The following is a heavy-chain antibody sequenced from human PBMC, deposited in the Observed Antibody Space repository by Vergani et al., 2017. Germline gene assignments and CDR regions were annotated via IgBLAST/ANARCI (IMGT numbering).Heavy chain of an antibody. CDR1: GGSISSYY. J-gene: IGHJ6*02. CDR2: IYYSGST. V-gene: IGHV4-59*01. D-gene: IGHD6-13*01. Sequence: QVQLQESGPGLVKPSETLSLTCTVSGGSISSYYWSWIRQPPGKGLEWIGYIYYSGSTNYNPSLKSRVTISVDTSKNQFSLKLSSVTAADTAVYYCARGGVSSSGWSADYYYYGMDVWGQGTTVTVSS. CDR3: ARGGVSSSGWSADYYYYGMDV.